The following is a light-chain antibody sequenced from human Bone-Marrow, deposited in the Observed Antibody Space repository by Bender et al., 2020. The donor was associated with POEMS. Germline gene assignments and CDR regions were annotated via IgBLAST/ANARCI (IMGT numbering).Light chain of an antibody. V-gene: IGLV2-11*01. Sequence: QSALTQPASVSGSPGQSITISCTGTSSDVGGNNYVSWFQQHPGKAPKLIIYDVTQRPSGVPDRFSASKSGNTASLTISGLQVDDESDYYCCSYSGSYTWVFGGGTKVTVL. CDR3: CSYSGSYTWV. CDR1: SSDVGGNNY. J-gene: IGLJ3*02. CDR2: DVT.